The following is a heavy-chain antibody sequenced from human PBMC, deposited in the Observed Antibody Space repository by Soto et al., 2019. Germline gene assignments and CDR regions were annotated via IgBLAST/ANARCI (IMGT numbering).Heavy chain of an antibody. CDR1: GYTFTSYG. CDR3: AREADYGDYEYFQH. D-gene: IGHD4-17*01. Sequence: ASVKVSCKASGYTFTSYGISWVRQAPGQGLEWMGWISAYNGNTNYAQKLQGRVTMTTDTSASTAYMELRSLRSDDTAVYYCAREADYGDYEYFQHWGQGTLVTVSS. CDR2: ISAYNGNT. V-gene: IGHV1-18*01. J-gene: IGHJ1*01.